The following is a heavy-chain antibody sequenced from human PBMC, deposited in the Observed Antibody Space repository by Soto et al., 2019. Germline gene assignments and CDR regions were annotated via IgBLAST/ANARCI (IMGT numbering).Heavy chain of an antibody. CDR3: ARGPQRWLQFRTSYYFDY. D-gene: IGHD5-12*01. CDR2: IYYSGST. Sequence: PSETLSLTCTVSGGSISSYYWSWIRQPPGKGLEWIGYIYYSGSTNYNPSLKSRVTISVDTSKNQFSLKLSSVTAVDTAVYYCARGPQRWLQFRTSYYFDYWGQGTLVTVSS. V-gene: IGHV4-59*01. CDR1: GGSISSYY. J-gene: IGHJ4*02.